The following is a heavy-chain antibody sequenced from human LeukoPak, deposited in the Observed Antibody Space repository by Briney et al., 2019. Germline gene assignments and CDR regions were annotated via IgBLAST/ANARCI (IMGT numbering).Heavy chain of an antibody. CDR1: GGSISRSSYY. CDR3: ARPRGDLWSGYDY. V-gene: IGHV4-39*01. D-gene: IGHD3-3*01. J-gene: IGHJ4*02. CDR2: TYYGGST. Sequence: SETLSLTCSVSGGSISRSSYYWTWLRQSPGRGVEWIGNTYYGGSTLYNPSLKSRVTISVDTSKNQFSLRLTSVTAADTAVYYCARPRGDLWSGYDYWGQGVLVTVSP.